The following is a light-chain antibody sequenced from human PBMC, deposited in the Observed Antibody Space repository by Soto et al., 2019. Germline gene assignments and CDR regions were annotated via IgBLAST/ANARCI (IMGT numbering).Light chain of an antibody. Sequence: IVMTQSPATLSVSPGERATLSCRASQSISNNLAWYQQKPGQAPRLLFYGASTRATGIPARISGGGSGTEFRLTISSLQAEDLAYYYFQQYNSWLTFGGGTKVEIK. CDR2: GAS. CDR3: QQYNSWLT. CDR1: QSISNN. V-gene: IGKV3-15*01. J-gene: IGKJ4*01.